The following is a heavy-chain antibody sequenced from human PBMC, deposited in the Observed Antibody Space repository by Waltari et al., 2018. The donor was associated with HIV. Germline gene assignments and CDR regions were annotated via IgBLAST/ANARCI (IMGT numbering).Heavy chain of an antibody. CDR2: LSWNSEIT. D-gene: IGHD3-3*01. V-gene: IGHV3-9*01. CDR1: GFTFDDYP. Sequence: EVQLVESGGGLVQPGRSLRLSCAASGFTFDDYPPHWLRQRPGKGLEWISGLSWNSEITDYADFVKGRFTISRDNVKNSVYLQMNSLRPEDTALYYCAKGGSHLTIFEAWFDSWGQGTLVTVSS. J-gene: IGHJ5*01. CDR3: AKGGSHLTIFEAWFDS.